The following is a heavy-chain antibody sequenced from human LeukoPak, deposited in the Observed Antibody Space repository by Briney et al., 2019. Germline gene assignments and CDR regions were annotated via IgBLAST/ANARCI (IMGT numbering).Heavy chain of an antibody. V-gene: IGHV1-24*01. CDR2: FDPEDGET. J-gene: IGHJ2*01. D-gene: IGHD6-19*01. CDR3: ATEIAVAGADPNWYFDL. CDR1: GYTLTELS. Sequence: ASVKVSCKVSGYTLTELSMHWVRQAPGKGREWMGGFDPEDGETIYAQKFQGRVTMTEDTSTDTAYMELSSLRSEDTAVYYCATEIAVAGADPNWYFDLWGRGTLVTVSS.